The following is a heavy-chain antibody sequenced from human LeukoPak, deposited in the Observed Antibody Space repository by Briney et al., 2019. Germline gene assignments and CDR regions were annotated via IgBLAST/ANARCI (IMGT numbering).Heavy chain of an antibody. CDR3: ARHYGSGSYHPYFDY. D-gene: IGHD3-10*01. J-gene: IGHJ4*02. CDR1: GGSISSSSYY. V-gene: IGHV4-39*01. CDR2: IYYSGST. Sequence: SETLSLTCTVSGGSISSSSYYWGWIRQPPGKGLEWIGSIYYSGSTYYNPSLKSRVTISVDTSKNQFSLKLSSVTAADTVVYYCARHYGSGSYHPYFDYWGQGTLVTVSS.